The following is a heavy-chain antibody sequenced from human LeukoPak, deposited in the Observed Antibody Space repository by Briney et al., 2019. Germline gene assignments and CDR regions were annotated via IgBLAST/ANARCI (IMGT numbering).Heavy chain of an antibody. J-gene: IGHJ4*02. Sequence: GGSLRLSCAVSGITLSNYGMSWVRQAPGKGLEWVAGISDSGGRANYADSVKGRFTISRDNPKNTLYLQMNSLSAEDTAVYFCAKRGVVIRVILVGFHKEAHYFDSWCQGALVTVSS. CDR3: AKRGVVIRVILVGFHKEAHYFDS. D-gene: IGHD3-22*01. V-gene: IGHV3-23*01. CDR2: ISDSGGRA. CDR1: GITLSNYG.